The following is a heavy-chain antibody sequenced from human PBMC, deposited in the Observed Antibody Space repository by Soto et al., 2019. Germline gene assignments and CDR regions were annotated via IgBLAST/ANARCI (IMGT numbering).Heavy chain of an antibody. Sequence: QVQLVESGGGEVQPGRSLRLSCAASGFTFSSYGMHWVRQAPGKGLEWVAVISYDGSNKYYADSVKGRFTISRDNSKNTLYLQMNSLRAEDTAVYYCAKEKLEGARLTHYYYYMDVWGKGTTVTVSS. V-gene: IGHV3-30*18. CDR1: GFTFSSYG. CDR3: AKEKLEGARLTHYYYYMDV. J-gene: IGHJ6*03. D-gene: IGHD1-26*01. CDR2: ISYDGSNK.